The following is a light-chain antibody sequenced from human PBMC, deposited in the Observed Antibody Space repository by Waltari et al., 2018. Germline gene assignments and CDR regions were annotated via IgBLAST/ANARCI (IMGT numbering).Light chain of an antibody. CDR1: PSDVAGYNY. CDR2: DVI. CDR3: SSYTITSAVGV. J-gene: IGLJ3*02. Sequence: QSALPQPASVSGSPGQSITISCTVTPSDVAGYNYASWYQHHSHKHPQLISFDVIHRPPGCSTRCSGATSGSTASPTISGLQAEDEADDYCSSYTITSAVGVFGGGTKLTVL. V-gene: IGLV2-14*03.